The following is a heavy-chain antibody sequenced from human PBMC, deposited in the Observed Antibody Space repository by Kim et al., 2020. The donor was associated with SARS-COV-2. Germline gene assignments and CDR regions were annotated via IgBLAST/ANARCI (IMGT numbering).Heavy chain of an antibody. V-gene: IGHV3-30*18. CDR3: AKLYGDTSDAFDI. J-gene: IGHJ3*02. CDR1: GFTFSGYG. CDR2: ISYDGSNK. Sequence: GGSLRLSCAASGFTFSGYGMHWVRQAPGKGLECVAVISYDGSNKYYADSVKGRFTISRDNSKNTLYLQMNSLRAEDTAVYYCAKLYGDTSDAFDIWGQGT. D-gene: IGHD4-17*01.